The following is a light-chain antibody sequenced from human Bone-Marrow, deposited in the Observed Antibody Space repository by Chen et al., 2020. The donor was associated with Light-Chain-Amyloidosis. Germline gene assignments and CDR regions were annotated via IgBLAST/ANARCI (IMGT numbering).Light chain of an antibody. V-gene: IGKV1-33*01. CDR3: QQYETLPFT. CDR1: QDIINY. Sequence: DIQMTQSPSSLSASVGHRVTITCRASQDIINYLVWYQQKPGKAPKLLIYDASNLETGVPSRFSGSGSGTDFTFTISSLQPEDIATNYCQQYETLPFTFGPGTKVDIK. J-gene: IGKJ3*01. CDR2: DAS.